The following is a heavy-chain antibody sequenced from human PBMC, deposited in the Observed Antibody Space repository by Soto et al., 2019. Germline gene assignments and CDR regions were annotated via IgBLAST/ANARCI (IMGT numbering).Heavy chain of an antibody. D-gene: IGHD3-22*01. J-gene: IGHJ4*02. Sequence: KTGGSLRLSCAASGFTFSSYSMNWVRQAPGKGLEWVSSISSSSSYIYYADSVKGRFTISRDNAKNSLYLQMNSLRAEDTAVYYCARALYYYDSSGQYYFDYWGQGTLVTVSS. CDR3: ARALYYYDSSGQYYFDY. CDR1: GFTFSSYS. CDR2: ISSSSSYI. V-gene: IGHV3-21*01.